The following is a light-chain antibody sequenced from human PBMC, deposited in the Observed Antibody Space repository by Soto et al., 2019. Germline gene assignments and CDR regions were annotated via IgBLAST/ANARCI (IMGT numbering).Light chain of an antibody. V-gene: IGKV3-20*01. CDR1: QSVATN. CDR2: GAS. CDR3: QQYGSSPTWT. Sequence: EIVMTQSPATLSVSPGERATLSCRASQSVATNLAWYQQKPGQPPRLLIYGASTRATGIPDRFSGSGSGTDFTLTISRLEPEDSAVYYCQQYGSSPTWTFGQGTKVDIK. J-gene: IGKJ1*01.